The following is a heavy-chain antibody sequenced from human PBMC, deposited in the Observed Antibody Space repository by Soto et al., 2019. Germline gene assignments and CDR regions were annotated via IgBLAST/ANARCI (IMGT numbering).Heavy chain of an antibody. D-gene: IGHD4-17*01. CDR3: ARQRTTVVTQAYFDH. CDR2: IYYSGRS. V-gene: IGHV4-39*01. J-gene: IGHJ4*02. CDR1: GGSITSSSYY. Sequence: LSLTCTVSGGSITSSSYYWGWIRQPPGKGLEWIGGIYYSGRSCYNPSLKSRVTMSVDTSKNQFSLTLNSVTAADAAVYYCARQRTTVVTQAYFDHWGQGTLVTVSS.